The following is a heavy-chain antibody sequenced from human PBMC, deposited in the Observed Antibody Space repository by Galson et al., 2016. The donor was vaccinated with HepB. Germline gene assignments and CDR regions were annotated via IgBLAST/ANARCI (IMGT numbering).Heavy chain of an antibody. CDR2: ITSNGYTP. V-gene: IGHV3-23*01. D-gene: IGHD2-2*03. CDR1: GFTFSSYT. Sequence: SLRLSCAASGFTFSSYTMSWVRQALGKGLEWVSSITSNGYTPYYEDSVKGRFTISRDNSKNTLYLQMNTLRAEDTAVYFCAKVKNPNMDMIFDYWGQGTLVTVSS. J-gene: IGHJ4*02. CDR3: AKVKNPNMDMIFDY.